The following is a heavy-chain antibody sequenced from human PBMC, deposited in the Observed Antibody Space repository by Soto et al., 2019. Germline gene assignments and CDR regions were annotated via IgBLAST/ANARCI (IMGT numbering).Heavy chain of an antibody. CDR3: AKDLHDYGDYFFDY. D-gene: IGHD4-17*01. J-gene: IGHJ4*02. V-gene: IGHV3-23*01. CDR1: GFTFSSYA. Sequence: PGGSLRLSCAASGFTFSSYAMSWVRQAPGKGLEWVSAISGSGGSTYYADSVKGRFTIPRDNSKNTLYLQMNSLRAEDTAVYYCAKDLHDYGDYFFDYWGQGTLVTVSS. CDR2: ISGSGGST.